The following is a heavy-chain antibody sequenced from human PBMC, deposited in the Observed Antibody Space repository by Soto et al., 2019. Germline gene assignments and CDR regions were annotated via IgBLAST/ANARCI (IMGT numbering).Heavy chain of an antibody. CDR2: ISWNSGSI. CDR1: GFTFDDYA. CDR3: AKDRGGAFDI. J-gene: IGHJ3*02. D-gene: IGHD2-15*01. V-gene: IGHV3-9*01. Sequence: GGSLRLSCAASGFTFDDYAMHWVRQAPGKGLEWVSGISWNSGSIGYADSVKGRFTISRDNAKNSLYLQMNSLRAEDTALYYCAKDRGGAFDIWGQGTMVTVSS.